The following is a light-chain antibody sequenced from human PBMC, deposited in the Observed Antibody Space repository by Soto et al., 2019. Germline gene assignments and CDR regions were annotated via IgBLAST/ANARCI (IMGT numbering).Light chain of an antibody. CDR3: SSYTNINTRACV. Sequence: QSLLTQPPSASGTPGQRVTISCSGSSSNIGSNTVNWYQQLPGTAPQLLIYINNQRPSGVPDRFSGSKSGNTASLTIPGLQAADEAEYYCSSYTNINTRACVFGTGTKVTV. J-gene: IGLJ1*01. CDR1: SSNIGSNT. V-gene: IGLV1-44*01. CDR2: INN.